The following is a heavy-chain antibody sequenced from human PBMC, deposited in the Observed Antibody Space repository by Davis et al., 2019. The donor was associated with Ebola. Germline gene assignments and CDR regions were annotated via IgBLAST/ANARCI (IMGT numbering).Heavy chain of an antibody. Sequence: PSETLSLTCTVSGGSISSGGYYWSWIRQHPGQGLEWIGYIYYSGSTYYNPSLKSRVTISVDTSKTQFSLKLSSVTAADTAVYYWARGRPGGYCSGGSCYGWFDPWGQGTLVTVSS. CDR2: IYYSGST. V-gene: IGHV4-31*03. CDR1: GGSISSGGYY. D-gene: IGHD2-15*01. J-gene: IGHJ5*02. CDR3: ARGRPGGYCSGGSCYGWFDP.